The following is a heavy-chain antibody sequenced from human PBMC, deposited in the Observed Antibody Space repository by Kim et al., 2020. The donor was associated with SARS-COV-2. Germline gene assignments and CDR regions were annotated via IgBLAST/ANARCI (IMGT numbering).Heavy chain of an antibody. D-gene: IGHD2-8*01. CDR3: AKSGRDPIRNNGPSPFDP. V-gene: IGHV3-23*01. CDR2: VSGDGDST. Sequence: GGSLRLSCAASGFTFNIYGMTWVSQAPGKGLEWVASVSGDGDSTSYADSVKGRLTISRDNSKNTVFLQMNNLRVGDTAVYYCAKSGRDPIRNNGPSPFDPWGQETLVTVSS. J-gene: IGHJ5*02. CDR1: GFTFNIYG.